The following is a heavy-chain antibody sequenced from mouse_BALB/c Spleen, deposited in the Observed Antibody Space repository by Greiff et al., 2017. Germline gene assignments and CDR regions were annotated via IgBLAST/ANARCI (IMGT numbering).Heavy chain of an antibody. CDR1: GFTFNTYA. CDR2: IRSKSNNYAT. J-gene: IGHJ4*01. V-gene: IGHV10-1*02. D-gene: IGHD4-1*01. Sequence: EVQVVESGGGLVQPKGSLKLSCAASGFTFNTYAMNWVRQAPGKGLEWVARIRSKSNNYATYYADSVKDRFTISRDDSQSMLYLQMNNLKTEDTAMYYCVSRELGREAMDYWGQGTSVTVSS. CDR3: VSRELGREAMDY.